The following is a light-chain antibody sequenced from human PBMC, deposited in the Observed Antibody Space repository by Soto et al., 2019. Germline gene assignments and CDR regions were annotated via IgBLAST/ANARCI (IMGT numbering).Light chain of an antibody. Sequence: IVLTQSPATLSLSPGERATLSCRARQTVSTYLSWYQHKPGQAPRLLIHGASNRATGIPDRFSGSGSGTEFTLTISSLQSEDFAVYYCQQYNNWPWTFGQGTKVDIK. J-gene: IGKJ1*01. V-gene: IGKV3D-15*01. CDR3: QQYNNWPWT. CDR1: QTVSTY. CDR2: GAS.